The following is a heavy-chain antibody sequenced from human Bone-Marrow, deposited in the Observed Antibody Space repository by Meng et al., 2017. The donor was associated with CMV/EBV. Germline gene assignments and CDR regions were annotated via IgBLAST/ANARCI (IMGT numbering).Heavy chain of an antibody. V-gene: IGHV3-21*01. J-gene: IGHJ4*02. D-gene: IGHD2-21*01. CDR1: GFTFSSYS. CDR3: ANQADPKYSYYFDY. CDR2: ISSSSSYI. Sequence: GGSLRLSCAASGFTFSSYSMNWVRQAPGKGLEWVSSISSSSSYIYYADSVKGRFTISRDNSKNTLFLQLNSLRVEDTAVYYCANQADPKYSYYFDYWGQGTLVTVSS.